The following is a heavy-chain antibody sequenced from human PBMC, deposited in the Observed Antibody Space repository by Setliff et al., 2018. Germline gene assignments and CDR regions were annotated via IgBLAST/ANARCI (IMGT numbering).Heavy chain of an antibody. CDR1: GGSISSGHYY. D-gene: IGHD3-10*01. V-gene: IGHV4-61*09. Sequence: SETLSLTCTVSGGSISSGHYYWSWIRQPAGKGPEWIGHIYTSWSNKYNPSLKSRVTMSLDTSKNQFSLKLSSVTAADTAVYYCARALGFDPVYHYYVDVWGKGTTVTVSS. CDR3: ARALGFDPVYHYYVDV. J-gene: IGHJ6*03. CDR2: IYTSWSN.